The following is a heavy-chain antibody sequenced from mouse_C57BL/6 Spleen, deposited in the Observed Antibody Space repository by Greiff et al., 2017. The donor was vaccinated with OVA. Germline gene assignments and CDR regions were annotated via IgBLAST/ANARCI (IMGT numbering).Heavy chain of an antibody. CDR1: GYTFTSYW. Sequence: QVQLQQPGAELVRPGSSVKLSCKASGYTFTSYWMDWVKQRPGQGLEWIGNLYPSDSETHYNQKFKDKATLTVDKSSSTAYMQLSSLTSEDSAVYYCARRGTATWFAYWGQGTLVTVSA. D-gene: IGHD4-1*01. CDR2: LYPSDSET. V-gene: IGHV1-61*01. CDR3: ARRGTATWFAY. J-gene: IGHJ3*01.